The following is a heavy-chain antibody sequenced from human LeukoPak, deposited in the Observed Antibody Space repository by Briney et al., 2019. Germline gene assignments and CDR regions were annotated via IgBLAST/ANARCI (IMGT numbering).Heavy chain of an antibody. Sequence: SPRLSCAASGFTFSSYGMHWVRQAPGKGLEWVSYMRSSSRSIYNADSVKGRFSICKDNAQKSMFLQMTGLRAEDTAVYYCARDSDHDVLTGFYRLDSFDIWGQGTMVTVS. V-gene: IGHV3-48*04. CDR1: GFTFSSYG. J-gene: IGHJ3*02. D-gene: IGHD3-9*01. CDR2: MRSSSRSI. CDR3: ARDSDHDVLTGFYRLDSFDI.